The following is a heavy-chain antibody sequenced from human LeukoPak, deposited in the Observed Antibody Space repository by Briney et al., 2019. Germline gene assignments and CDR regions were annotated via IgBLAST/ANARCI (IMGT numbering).Heavy chain of an antibody. D-gene: IGHD3-10*01. V-gene: IGHV1-2*02. J-gene: IGHJ4*02. Sequence: GASVKVSCKASGYTFTGYYLHCVRQAPGQGLEWMGCINPNSGSINYAQKFQNRVTMTRDTSISTAYMELSRLRSDDTAVYYCATAPGAFDYWGQGTLVTVSS. CDR1: GYTFTGYY. CDR2: INPNSGSI. CDR3: ATAPGAFDY.